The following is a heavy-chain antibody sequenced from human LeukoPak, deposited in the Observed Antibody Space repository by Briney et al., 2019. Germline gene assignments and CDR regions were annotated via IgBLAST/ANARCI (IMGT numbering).Heavy chain of an antibody. CDR1: GYTFTGKF. J-gene: IGHJ4*02. Sequence: ASVKVSGKASGYTFTGKFIHWVRQAPGRGLEWMGWIDPNSGGTDYAQKFQGRVTMTRDTSIATAYMDLSRLISDDTAVYYCARDREGLAYFDFWGQGTLVTVSS. CDR2: IDPNSGGT. V-gene: IGHV1-2*02. CDR3: ARDREGLAYFDF. D-gene: IGHD3/OR15-3a*01.